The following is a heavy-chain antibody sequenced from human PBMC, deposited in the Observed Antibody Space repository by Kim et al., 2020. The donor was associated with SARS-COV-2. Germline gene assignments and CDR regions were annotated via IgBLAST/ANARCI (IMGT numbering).Heavy chain of an antibody. CDR2: ISAFNGDT. CDR3: AKYSSTTYDGCWNV. V-gene: IGHV1-18*01. J-gene: IGHJ6*01. CDR1: GYTFTSYG. Sequence: ASVKVSCKASGYTFTSYGICWARQAPVQGLEWMGWISAFNGDTNYAQKLQRRVTMTTDTSTSTAYMEPMSPRSDATAVYYCAKYSSTTYDGCWNVW. D-gene: IGHD1-1*01.